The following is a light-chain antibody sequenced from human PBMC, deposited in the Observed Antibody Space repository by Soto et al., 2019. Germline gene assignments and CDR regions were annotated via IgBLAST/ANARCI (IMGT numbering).Light chain of an antibody. Sequence: DIQMTQSPSTLSASVGFRFTITCRASQSFSNWLAWYQKKPGKAPKLLIYAASSLQSGVPSRFSGSGYGTDLTITISSMQTEDFETYYCQQSYSNPITFGHGTRLEIK. V-gene: IGKV1-39*01. CDR2: AAS. CDR3: QQSYSNPIT. J-gene: IGKJ5*01. CDR1: QSFSNW.